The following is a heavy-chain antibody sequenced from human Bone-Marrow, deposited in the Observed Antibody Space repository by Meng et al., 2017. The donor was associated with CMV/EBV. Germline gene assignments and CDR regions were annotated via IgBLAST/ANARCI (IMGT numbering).Heavy chain of an antibody. J-gene: IGHJ6*02. CDR3: AREGYGDWGVGYYYYHGMDV. CDR1: SAG. Sequence: SAGLSWVRTAHVHWLEWMGWISAYNGNPNYARKLQGRVTMTTATSTSTAYMELRSLRSDDTPVYYCAREGYGDWGVGYYYYHGMDVWGQGTTVTVSS. D-gene: IGHD4-17*01. V-gene: IGHV1-18*01. CDR2: ISAYNGNP.